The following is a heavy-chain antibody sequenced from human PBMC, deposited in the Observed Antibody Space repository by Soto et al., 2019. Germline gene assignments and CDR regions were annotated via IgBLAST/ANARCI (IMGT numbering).Heavy chain of an antibody. V-gene: IGHV3-48*03. D-gene: IGHD2-21*01. CDR3: ARGNSPVDVY. CDR1: GFTFSSYE. Sequence: EVQLVESGGALVQPGGSLRLSCAASGFTFSSYEMNWVRQAPGKGLEWVSYITTSGSTVYYADSVKGRFTISRDNAKDSLYLQMNSLRAEDTAVYYCARGNSPVDVYWGQGTLVSVSS. CDR2: ITTSGSTV. J-gene: IGHJ4*02.